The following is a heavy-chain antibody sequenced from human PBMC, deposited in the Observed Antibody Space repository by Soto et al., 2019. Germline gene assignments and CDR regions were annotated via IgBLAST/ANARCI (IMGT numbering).Heavy chain of an antibody. V-gene: IGHV3-33*01. D-gene: IGHD6-19*01. Sequence: PGGSLSLSCAASGFPFSSYGMHWVRQAPGKGLEWVAVIWYDGSNKYYADSVKGRFTISRDNSKNTLYLQMNSLRAEDTAVYYCARGSRPRQSGWYCFDYWGQGTLVTVSS. J-gene: IGHJ4*02. CDR1: GFPFSSYG. CDR3: ARGSRPRQSGWYCFDY. CDR2: IWYDGSNK.